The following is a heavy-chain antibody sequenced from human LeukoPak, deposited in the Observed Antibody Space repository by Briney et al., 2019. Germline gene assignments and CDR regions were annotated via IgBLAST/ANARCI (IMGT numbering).Heavy chain of an antibody. CDR3: ARVPKYQRSSNAFDI. CDR1: GYTFTSYG. Sequence: GASVKVSCKASGYTFTSYGISWVRQAPGQGLEWMGWISAYNGNTNYAQKLQGRVTMTTDTSTSTAYMELRSLRSDDTAVYYRARVPKYQRSSNAFDIWGQGTMVTVSS. CDR2: ISAYNGNT. J-gene: IGHJ3*02. V-gene: IGHV1-18*01. D-gene: IGHD6-25*01.